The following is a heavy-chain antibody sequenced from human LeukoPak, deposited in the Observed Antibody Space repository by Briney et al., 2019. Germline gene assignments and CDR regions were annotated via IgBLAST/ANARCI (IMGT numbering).Heavy chain of an antibody. Sequence: SETLSLTCTVSGGSIRSYYWSWIRQPAGKGLEGIGRIYTSGSTNYNPSLKSRVTISVDTSKNQFSLKLSSVTAADTAVYYCASGGYKTHFDYWGQGTLVTVSS. D-gene: IGHD5-24*01. J-gene: IGHJ4*02. CDR2: IYTSGST. V-gene: IGHV4-4*07. CDR1: GGSIRSYY. CDR3: ASGGYKTHFDY.